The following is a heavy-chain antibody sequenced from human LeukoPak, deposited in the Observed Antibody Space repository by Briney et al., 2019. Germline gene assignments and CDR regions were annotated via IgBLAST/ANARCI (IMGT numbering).Heavy chain of an antibody. CDR1: GGSFSGYY. V-gene: IGHV3-21*01. CDR2: ISSSSSYI. J-gene: IGHJ5*02. D-gene: IGHD2-8*02. CDR3: ARQYSRGTEP. Sequence: KSSETLSLTCAVYGGSFSGYYWGWIRQPPGKGLEWVSSISSSSSYIYYADSVKGRFTISRDNAKNSLYLQMNSLRAEDTAVYYCARQYSRGTEPWGQGTLVTVSS.